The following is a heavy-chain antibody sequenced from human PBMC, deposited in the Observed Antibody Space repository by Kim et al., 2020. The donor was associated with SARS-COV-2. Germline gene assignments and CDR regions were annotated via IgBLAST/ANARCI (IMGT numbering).Heavy chain of an antibody. CDR3: ALGSHYGSGSYRGNWFDP. V-gene: IGHV3-30*07. D-gene: IGHD3-10*01. J-gene: IGHJ5*02. Sequence: KGRFTISRDNSKNTLYLQMNSLRAEDTAVYYCALGSHYGSGSYRGNWFDPWGQGTLVTVSS.